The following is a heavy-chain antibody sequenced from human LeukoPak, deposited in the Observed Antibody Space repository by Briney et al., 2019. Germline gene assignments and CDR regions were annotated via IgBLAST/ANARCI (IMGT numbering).Heavy chain of an antibody. J-gene: IGHJ5*02. D-gene: IGHD6-6*01. Sequence: ASVKVSCKASGYTFTSYGISWVRQAPGQGLEWMGWISAYNGNANYAQKLQGRVTMTTDTSTSTAYMELRSLRSDDTAVYYCARGVAARLFDWFDPWGQGTLVTVSS. CDR2: ISAYNGNA. V-gene: IGHV1-18*01. CDR3: ARGVAARLFDWFDP. CDR1: GYTFTSYG.